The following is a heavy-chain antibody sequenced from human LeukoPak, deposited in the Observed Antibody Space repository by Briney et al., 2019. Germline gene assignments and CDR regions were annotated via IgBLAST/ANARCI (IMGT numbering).Heavy chain of an antibody. V-gene: IGHV3-23*01. D-gene: IGHD4-17*01. J-gene: IGHJ4*02. CDR1: GFTFSSYG. CDR3: ARSDYSVLHY. Sequence: PGGTLRLSCAASGFTFSSYGMSWVRQAPGKGLEWVSAISGNGGSTYYVDSVKGRFTISRDNSKNTLYLQMNSLRAEDTAVYYCARSDYSVLHYWGQGTLVTVSS. CDR2: ISGNGGST.